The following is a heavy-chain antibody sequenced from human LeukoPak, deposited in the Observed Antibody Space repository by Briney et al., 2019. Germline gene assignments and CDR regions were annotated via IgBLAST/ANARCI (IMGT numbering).Heavy chain of an antibody. D-gene: IGHD4-17*01. CDR3: ARADYGDCAFDY. V-gene: IGHV3-7*04. CDR1: GFTFSNYW. CDR2: IKQDGSEK. Sequence: GGSLRLFCAASGFTFSNYWMSWVRQAPGKGLEWVANIKQDGSEKYYADSVKGRFTISRDNAKSSLYLQMNSLRAEDTAVYYSARADYGDCAFDYWGQGTLVTVSS. J-gene: IGHJ4*02.